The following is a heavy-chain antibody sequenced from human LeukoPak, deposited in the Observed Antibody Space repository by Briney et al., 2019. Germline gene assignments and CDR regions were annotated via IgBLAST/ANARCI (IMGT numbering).Heavy chain of an antibody. CDR3: ARDVRYDYYYYGVDV. CDR1: GYTFTSYD. V-gene: IGHV1-8*01. J-gene: IGHJ6*02. Sequence: ASVKVSCKASGYTFTSYDINWVRQATGQGLEWMGWMNPNSGNTGYAQKFQGRVTMTRNTSISTAYMELSSLRSEDTAVYYCARDVRYDYYYYGVDVWGQGTTVTVSS. D-gene: IGHD1-1*01. CDR2: MNPNSGNT.